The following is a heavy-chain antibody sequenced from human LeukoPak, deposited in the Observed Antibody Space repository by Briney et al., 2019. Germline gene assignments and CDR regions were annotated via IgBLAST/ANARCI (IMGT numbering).Heavy chain of an antibody. Sequence: GGSLKLSCAASGFTFSGSAVHWVRQSSGKGLEWVGHIDKKDNLYATAYAESVKGRFTISRDDSKDTAFLHMDSLKTEDTALYYCTRDRGAYNWFDPWGQGTLVTVSS. J-gene: IGHJ5*02. CDR3: TRDRGAYNWFDP. V-gene: IGHV3-73*01. D-gene: IGHD5-12*01. CDR1: GFTFSGSA. CDR2: IDKKDNLYAT.